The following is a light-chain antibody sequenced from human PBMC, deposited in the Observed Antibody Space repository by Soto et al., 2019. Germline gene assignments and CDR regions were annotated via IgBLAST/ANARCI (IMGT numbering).Light chain of an antibody. CDR2: KAS. CDR1: QSISSW. V-gene: IGKV1-5*03. J-gene: IGKJ1*01. Sequence: DIQMTQSPSTLSASVGDRVTITCRASQSISSWLAWYQQKPGKAPKLLIYKASYLQSWVPSTFSGSGSGTEFTLTISSLQPDDFANYYCQQYKSYSSWTFGQGTKVDIK. CDR3: QQYKSYSSWT.